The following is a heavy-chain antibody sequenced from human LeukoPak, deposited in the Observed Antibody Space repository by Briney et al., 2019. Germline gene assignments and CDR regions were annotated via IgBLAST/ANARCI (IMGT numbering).Heavy chain of an antibody. CDR3: ARDLNQWSIQFDS. D-gene: IGHD2-15*01. J-gene: IGHJ5*01. V-gene: IGHV3-33*01. Sequence: GGSLRLSCAATGLTVRTNGMHWVRQPPGQGLEWVAAIDSDGNRRYYADSVKGRFTVSRDIYKNTVDLQIDSLRAEDTAAYFCARDLNQWSIQFDSWGQGTLVTVAS. CDR1: GLTVRTNG. CDR2: IDSDGNRR.